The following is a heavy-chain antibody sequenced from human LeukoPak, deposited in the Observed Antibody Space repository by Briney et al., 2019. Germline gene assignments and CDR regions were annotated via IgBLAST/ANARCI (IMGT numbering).Heavy chain of an antibody. CDR3: ARGDWGIVVVVAASAAFDI. J-gene: IGHJ3*02. V-gene: IGHV3-30*04. CDR2: ISYDGSNK. Sequence: GRSLRLSCAASGFTFSSYAMHWVRQAPGKGLEWVAVISYDGSNKYYADSVKGRFTISRDNSKNTLYLQMNSLRAEDTAVYYCARGDWGIVVVVAASAAFDIWAKGQWSPSLQ. CDR1: GFTFSSYA. D-gene: IGHD2-15*01.